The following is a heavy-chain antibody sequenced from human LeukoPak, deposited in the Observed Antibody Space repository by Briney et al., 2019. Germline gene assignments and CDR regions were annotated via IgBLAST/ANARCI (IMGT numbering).Heavy chain of an antibody. CDR2: IYHNGNT. CDR3: AREDTYGDVDFDY. CDR1: GGSISSYY. V-gene: IGHV4-38-2*02. Sequence: SETLSLTCAVYGGSISSYYWTWIRQPPGKGLDWIGNIYHNGNTYYNPSLKSRVTISVDTSKNQFSLKLRSVTAADTAMYYCAREDTYGDVDFDYWGLGTLVTVSS. J-gene: IGHJ4*02. D-gene: IGHD5-18*01.